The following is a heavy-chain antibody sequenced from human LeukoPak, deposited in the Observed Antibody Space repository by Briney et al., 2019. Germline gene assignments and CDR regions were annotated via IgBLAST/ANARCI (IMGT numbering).Heavy chain of an antibody. D-gene: IGHD2-15*01. J-gene: IGHJ6*03. CDR2: IHHSGST. CDR1: GYSISSGYY. CDR3: ARVVVAGYYYYYMDV. Sequence: SETLSLTCTVSGYSISSGYYWGWIRQPPGKGLEWIGSIHHSGSTNYNPSLKSRVTISLDTSKNQFSLKLSSVTAADTAVYYCARVVVAGYYYYYMDVWGKGTTVTVSS. V-gene: IGHV4-38-2*02.